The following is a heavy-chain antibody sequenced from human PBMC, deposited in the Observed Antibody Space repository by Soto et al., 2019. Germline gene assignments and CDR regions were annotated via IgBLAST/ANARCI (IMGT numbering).Heavy chain of an antibody. CDR2: INGDGSDI. CDR1: GFAFSSYW. V-gene: IGHV3-74*03. Sequence: EVQLVESGGGLVQPGGSLRLSCGASGFAFSSYWMHWVRQVPGKGLVWVSRINGDGSDIKYADSVKGRFTISRDNAKNTLYLQMNSLRAEYTAVYYCARDQSTGDWFDAWGQGTLVTVSS. D-gene: IGHD2-2*01. CDR3: ARDQSTGDWFDA. J-gene: IGHJ5*02.